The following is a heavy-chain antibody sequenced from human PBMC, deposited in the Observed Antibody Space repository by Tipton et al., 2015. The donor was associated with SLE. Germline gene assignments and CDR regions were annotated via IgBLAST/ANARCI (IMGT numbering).Heavy chain of an antibody. CDR3: VREGYYDFWSGYRRGAFDI. J-gene: IGHJ3*02. D-gene: IGHD3-3*01. Sequence: LRLSCTVSGDSINSYYWTWIRQPPGKGLEWIGYICYSGSTNYNPSLKSRVTISVETSKNQFSLKLSSVTAADTAVYYCVREGYYDFWSGYRRGAFDIWGQGTMVTVSS. CDR2: ICYSGST. CDR1: GDSINSYY. V-gene: IGHV4-59*01.